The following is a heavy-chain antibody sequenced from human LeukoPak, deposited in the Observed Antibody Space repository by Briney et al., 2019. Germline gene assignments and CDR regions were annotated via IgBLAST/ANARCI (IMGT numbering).Heavy chain of an antibody. CDR1: GFTFSSYS. J-gene: IGHJ4*02. V-gene: IGHV3-48*01. D-gene: IGHD3-22*01. Sequence: GGSLRLSCAASGFTFSSYSMNWVRQAPGKGLEWVSYISSSSTIYYADSVKGRFTISRDNAKNSLYLQMNSLRAEDTAVYYCARDYYDLRFDYWGQGTLVTVSS. CDR3: ARDYYDLRFDY. CDR2: ISSSSTI.